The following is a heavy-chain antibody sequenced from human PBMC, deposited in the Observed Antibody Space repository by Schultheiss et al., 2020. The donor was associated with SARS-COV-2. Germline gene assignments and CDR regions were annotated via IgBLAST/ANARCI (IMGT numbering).Heavy chain of an antibody. CDR2: ISGSGGST. CDR3: AKGIVGATSPLDI. V-gene: IGHV3-23*01. Sequence: GGSLRLSCAASGFTFSSYWMHWVRQAPGKGLVWVSAISGSGGSTYYADSVKGRFTISRDNSKNTLYLHMNCLRAEDTAVYYCAKGIVGATSPLDIWGQGTMVTVSS. J-gene: IGHJ3*02. CDR1: GFTFSSYW. D-gene: IGHD1-26*01.